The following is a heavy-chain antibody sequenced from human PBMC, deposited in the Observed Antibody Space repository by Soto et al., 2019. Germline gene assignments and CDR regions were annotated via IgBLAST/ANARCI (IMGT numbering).Heavy chain of an antibody. CDR3: ARDRAAGGSSVYFDY. D-gene: IGHD2-15*01. CDR1: GGSISSGDYY. Sequence: SETLSLTCSVSGGSISSGDYYWSWIRQPPGKGLEWIGYIYYTGSTYYNPSLKSRLSLSVDTSKNQFSLRLSSVTAADTAVYYCARDRAAGGSSVYFDYWGQGILVTVSS. V-gene: IGHV4-30-4*01. J-gene: IGHJ4*02. CDR2: IYYTGST.